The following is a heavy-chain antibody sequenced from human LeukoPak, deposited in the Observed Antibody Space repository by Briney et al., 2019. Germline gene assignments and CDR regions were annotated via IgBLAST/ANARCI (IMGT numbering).Heavy chain of an antibody. CDR2: ISWNSGSI. CDR3: ARAASGNWFDP. V-gene: IGHV3-9*01. CDR1: GFIFNNYA. J-gene: IGHJ5*02. D-gene: IGHD3-10*01. Sequence: GRSLRLSCAGSGFIFNNYAMHWVRQPPGKGLEWVSGISWNSGSIDYADSVKGRFTISRDNAKNSLYLQMNSLRAEDTAVYYCARAASGNWFDPWGQGTLVTVSS.